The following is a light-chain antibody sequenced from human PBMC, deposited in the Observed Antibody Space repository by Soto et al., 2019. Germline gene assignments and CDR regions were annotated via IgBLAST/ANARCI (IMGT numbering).Light chain of an antibody. CDR1: SSDVGSYNY. J-gene: IGLJ1*01. CDR3: NSYTGSSTPYV. V-gene: IGLV2-14*03. CDR2: DVS. Sequence: QSALTQPASVSGSPGQSITISCTGTSSDVGSYNYVSWYQQHPGKAPKLMIYDVSNRPSGVSNRFSGSKSGNTASLTISGLQAEDEADYYCNSYTGSSTPYVFGTGTKPTVL.